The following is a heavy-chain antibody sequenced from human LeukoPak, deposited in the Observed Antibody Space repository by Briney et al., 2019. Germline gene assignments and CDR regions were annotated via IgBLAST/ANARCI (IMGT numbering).Heavy chain of an antibody. V-gene: IGHV1-69*13. CDR1: GGTFSSYA. CDR3: AQDVLRYFDGLKGAFDI. CDR2: IIPIFGTA. Sequence: ASVTVSCTASGGTFSSYAISWVRQAPGQGLEWMGGIIPIFGTANYARKFQGRVTITADESTSTAYMELSSLRSEDTAVYYCAQDVLRYFDGLKGAFDIWGQGTTVTVSS. J-gene: IGHJ3*02. D-gene: IGHD3-9*01.